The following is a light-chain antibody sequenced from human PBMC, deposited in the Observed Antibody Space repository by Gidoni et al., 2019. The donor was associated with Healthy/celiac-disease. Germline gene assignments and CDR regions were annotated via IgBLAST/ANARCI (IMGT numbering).Light chain of an antibody. CDR2: DVS. CDR1: SSDVGGYNY. V-gene: IGLV2-14*03. CDR3: SSYTSSSTPVV. J-gene: IGLJ2*01. Sequence: QSALTQPASVSGPPGQSITISCTGTSSDVGGYNYVSWYQHHPGKAPKLMIYDVSNRPSGVSSRFSGSKSGNTASLTISGLQAEDEADYYCSSYTSSSTPVVFGGGTKLTVL.